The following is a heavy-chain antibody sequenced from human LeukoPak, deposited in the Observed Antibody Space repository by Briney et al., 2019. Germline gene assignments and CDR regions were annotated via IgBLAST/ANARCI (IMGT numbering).Heavy chain of an antibody. CDR1: GFTFDDYA. D-gene: IGHD3-10*01. V-gene: IGHV3-9*01. CDR3: ARDGWFGEFSYGYFDY. Sequence: GGSLRLSCAASGFTFDDYAMHWVRQAPGKGLEWVSGISWSSGSIGYADSVKGRFTISRDNAKNSLYLQMNSLRAEDTAVYYCARDGWFGEFSYGYFDYWGQGTLVTVSS. J-gene: IGHJ4*02. CDR2: ISWSSGSI.